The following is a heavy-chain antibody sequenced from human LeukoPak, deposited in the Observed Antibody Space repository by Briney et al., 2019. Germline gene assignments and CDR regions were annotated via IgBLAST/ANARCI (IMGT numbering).Heavy chain of an antibody. CDR3: ATGNYYGSGSPFDY. CDR1: GFTFSSYS. D-gene: IGHD3-10*01. CDR2: IRSTVDST. J-gene: IGHJ4*02. Sequence: GGSLRLSCAASGFTFSSYSMHWVRQAPGKGLEFVSGIRSTVDSTYYANSAKGRFTISRDNSKNTLYLQMGSLRAEDMAVYYCATGNYYGSGSPFDYWGQGTLVTVSS. V-gene: IGHV3-64*01.